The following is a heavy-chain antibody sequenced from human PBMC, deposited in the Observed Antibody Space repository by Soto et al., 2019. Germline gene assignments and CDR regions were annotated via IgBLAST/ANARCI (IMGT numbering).Heavy chain of an antibody. D-gene: IGHD1-1*01. Sequence: GGSLRLSCAASGFTFSSYSMNWVRQAPGKGLEWVSSISSSSSYIYYADSVKGRFTISRDNAKNSLYLQMNSLRAEDTAVHYCARMEGQPNGMDVWGQGTTVTVSS. V-gene: IGHV3-21*01. CDR3: ARMEGQPNGMDV. CDR1: GFTFSSYS. J-gene: IGHJ6*02. CDR2: ISSSSSYI.